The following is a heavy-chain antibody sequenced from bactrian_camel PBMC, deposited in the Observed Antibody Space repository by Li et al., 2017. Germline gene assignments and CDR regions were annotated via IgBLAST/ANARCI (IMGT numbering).Heavy chain of an antibody. CDR2: IDRDGST. Sequence: HVQLVESGGGSVQPGGSLRLSCAASGYTSSSVCMGWFRQAPGKGPEGVATIDRDGSTRYADSVKGRFSISKESAENTPYLQMNSLKPDDSAIYYCAASWLAACGLSVGDEKHWGQGTQVTVS. D-gene: IGHD1*01. CDR3: AASWLAACGLSVGDEKH. J-gene: IGHJ4*01. CDR1: GYTSSSVC. V-gene: IGHV3S26*01.